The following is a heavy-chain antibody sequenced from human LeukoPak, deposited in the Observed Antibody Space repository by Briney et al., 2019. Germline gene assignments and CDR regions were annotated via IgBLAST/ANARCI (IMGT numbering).Heavy chain of an antibody. Sequence: SETLSLTCTVSGGSIISSDYHWGWVRQPPGKGLEWIGTISYSGNTDYNPSLKSRVTISVDTSKNQFSLKLSSVTAADTAVYYCARRIAAARSGYYFDYWGQGTLVTVSS. CDR3: ARRIAAARSGYYFDY. J-gene: IGHJ4*02. V-gene: IGHV4-39*01. D-gene: IGHD6-13*01. CDR1: GGSIISSDYH. CDR2: ISYSGNT.